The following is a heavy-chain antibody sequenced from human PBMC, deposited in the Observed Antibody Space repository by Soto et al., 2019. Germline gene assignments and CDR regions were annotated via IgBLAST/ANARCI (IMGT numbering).Heavy chain of an antibody. CDR1: GGSISSGDYY. CDR3: ARAYYDSSGYYYSTYYFDY. Sequence: SETLSLTCTVSGGSISSGDYYWSWIRQPPGKGLEWIGYIYYSGSTYYNPSLKSRVTISVDTSKNQFSLKLSSVTAADTAVYYCARAYYDSSGYYYSTYYFDYWGQGTLVTVSS. CDR2: IYYSGST. D-gene: IGHD3-22*01. V-gene: IGHV4-30-4*01. J-gene: IGHJ4*02.